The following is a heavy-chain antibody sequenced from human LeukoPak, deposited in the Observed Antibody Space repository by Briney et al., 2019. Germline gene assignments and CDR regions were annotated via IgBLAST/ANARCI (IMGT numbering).Heavy chain of an antibody. V-gene: IGHV4-31*03. D-gene: IGHD5-12*01. J-gene: IGHJ4*02. CDR3: ARAKPAGYSGYDFDY. CDR1: GGSISSGGYY. Sequence: SQTLSLTCTVSGGSISSGGYYWSWIRQHPGKGLEWIGYIYYSGSTYYSPSLKSRVTISVDTSKNQFSLKLSSVTAADTAVYYCARAKPAGYSGYDFDYWGQGTLVTVSS. CDR2: IYYSGST.